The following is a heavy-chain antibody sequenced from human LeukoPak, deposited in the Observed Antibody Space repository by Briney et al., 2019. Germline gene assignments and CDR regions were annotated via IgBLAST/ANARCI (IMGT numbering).Heavy chain of an antibody. CDR3: AREGETGNWFDP. Sequence: ASVKVSCKASGYTFSGYYIHWVRQGPGQGLEWMGWINPDSGVTNSAQRFQGRVTMTRDTSITTAYMELRRLRSDDTAVYYCAREGETGNWFDPWGQGTLVTVSS. D-gene: IGHD3-16*01. J-gene: IGHJ5*02. V-gene: IGHV1-2*02. CDR2: INPDSGVT. CDR1: GYTFSGYY.